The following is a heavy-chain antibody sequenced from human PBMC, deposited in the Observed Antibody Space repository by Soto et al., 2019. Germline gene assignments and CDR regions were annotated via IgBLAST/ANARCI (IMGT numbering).Heavy chain of an antibody. V-gene: IGHV1-69*01. D-gene: IGHD5-18*01. CDR2: IIPIFGTA. J-gene: IGHJ4*02. Sequence: VSFKASGGTFSSYSIIWVRHSPGQGLEWMGGIIPIFGTANYAQKFQGRVTITADESTSTAYMELSSLRSEDTAVYYCARDSGYSYGYTFDYWGQGTLVTVSS. CDR3: ARDSGYSYGYTFDY. CDR1: GGTFSSYS.